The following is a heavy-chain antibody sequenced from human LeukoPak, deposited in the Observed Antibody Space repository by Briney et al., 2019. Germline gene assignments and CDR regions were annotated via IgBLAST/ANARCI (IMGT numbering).Heavy chain of an antibody. Sequence: GGPLRLSCAASGFTFSSYAMHWVRQARGKGLEGVAVITYDGSNKYYADSVKGRFTISRDNSKNTLYLQMNSLRAEDTAVYYCARGAPVVAATLLYYYYYCMDVWGQGTTVTVSS. CDR1: GFTFSSYA. CDR2: ITYDGSNK. CDR3: ARGAPVVAATLLYYYYYCMDV. D-gene: IGHD2-15*01. V-gene: IGHV3-30-3*01. J-gene: IGHJ6*02.